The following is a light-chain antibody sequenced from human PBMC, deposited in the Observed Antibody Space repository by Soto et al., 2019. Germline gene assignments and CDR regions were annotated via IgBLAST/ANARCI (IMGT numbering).Light chain of an antibody. CDR2: TIS. J-gene: IGKJ5*01. Sequence: DIQMTQSPSSLSASVGDRVTITCRASQGIKNALGWYQQKPGKAPKRLISTISTLQSGVPSRFSGSGSGTEFTLTISSLQPEDFATYYCLQPNSFPITVGHGTRLEIK. CDR1: QGIKNA. CDR3: LQPNSFPIT. V-gene: IGKV1-17*01.